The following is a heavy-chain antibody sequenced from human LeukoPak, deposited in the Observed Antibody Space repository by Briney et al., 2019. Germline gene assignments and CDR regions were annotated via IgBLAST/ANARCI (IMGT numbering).Heavy chain of an antibody. CDR1: GFTFSSYA. CDR3: AKLYYYGSGSYYFVYYFDY. CDR2: ISGSGGSA. V-gene: IGHV3-23*01. J-gene: IGHJ4*02. D-gene: IGHD3-10*01. Sequence: PGGSLRLSCAASGFTFSSYAMSWVRQAPGKGLEWVSAISGSGGSAYYADSVKGRFTISRDNSKNTLYLQMNSLRAEDTAVYYCAKLYYYGSGSYYFVYYFDYWGQGTLVTVSS.